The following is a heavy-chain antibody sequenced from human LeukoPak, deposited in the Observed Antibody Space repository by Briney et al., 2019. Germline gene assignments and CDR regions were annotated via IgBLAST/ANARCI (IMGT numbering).Heavy chain of an antibody. CDR3: AREGSYGGNLGDYYYGMDV. V-gene: IGHV3-48*01. J-gene: IGHJ6*02. Sequence: GGSLRLSCAASGFTFHSYSMNWVRQAPGKGLEWVSYISGSSSTIYYADSVKGRFTISRDNSKNTLYLQMNSLRAEDTAVYYCAREGSYGGNLGDYYYGMDVWGQGTTVTVSS. CDR1: GFTFHSYS. CDR2: ISGSSSTI. D-gene: IGHD4-23*01.